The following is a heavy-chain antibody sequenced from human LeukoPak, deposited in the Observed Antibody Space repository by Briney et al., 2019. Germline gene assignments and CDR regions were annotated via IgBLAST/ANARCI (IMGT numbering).Heavy chain of an antibody. Sequence: GESLKISCKGSGYGFTSYWIGWVRQMPGKGLECMGIIYPGDSDTRYSPSLQGQVIISADKSISTAYLQWNSLKASDTAMYYCARLGGYTYAYEADYWGQGTLVTVSS. CDR3: ARLGGYTYAYEADY. V-gene: IGHV5-51*01. CDR2: IYPGDSDT. D-gene: IGHD5-18*01. CDR1: GYGFTSYW. J-gene: IGHJ4*02.